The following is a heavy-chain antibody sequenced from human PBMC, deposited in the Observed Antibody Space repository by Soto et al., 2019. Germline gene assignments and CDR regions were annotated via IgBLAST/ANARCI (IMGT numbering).Heavy chain of an antibody. CDR2: ISGSGGST. CDR3: ANHLWFGEFSN. CDR1: GFTFSSYA. V-gene: IGHV3-23*01. Sequence: EVQLLESGGGLVQPGGSLRLSCAASGFTFSSYAMSWVRQAPGKGLEWVSAISGSGGSTYYADSVKGRFTISRDKSKNTLYLQMNSLRAEDTAVYYCANHLWFGEFSNWGQGTLVTVSS. D-gene: IGHD3-10*01. J-gene: IGHJ4*02.